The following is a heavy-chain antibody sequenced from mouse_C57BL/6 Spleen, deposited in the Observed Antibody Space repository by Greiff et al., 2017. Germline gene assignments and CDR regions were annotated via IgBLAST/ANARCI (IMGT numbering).Heavy chain of an antibody. V-gene: IGHV5-6*02. CDR3: ARRGYALYYAMDY. Sequence: EVNVVESGGDLVKPGGSLKLSCAASGFTFSSYGMSWVRQTPDKRLEWVATISSGGSYTYYPDSVKGRFTISRDNAKNTLYLQMSSLKSEDTAMYYCARRGYALYYAMDYWGQGTSVTVSS. CDR1: GFTFSSYG. CDR2: ISSGGSYT. J-gene: IGHJ4*01. D-gene: IGHD3-1*01.